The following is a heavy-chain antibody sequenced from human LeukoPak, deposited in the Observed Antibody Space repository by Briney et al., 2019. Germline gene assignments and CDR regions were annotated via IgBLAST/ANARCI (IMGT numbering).Heavy chain of an antibody. V-gene: IGHV4-34*01. CDR1: GVSFSGYY. D-gene: IGHD5-18*01. CDR3: AKPADTAMGFDY. CDR2: INHSGST. J-gene: IGHJ4*02. Sequence: SETLSLTCAVYGVSFSGYYWSWIRQPPGKGLKWIGEINHSGSTNYNPSLKSRVTISVDTSKNQFSQKLSSVTAADTAVYYCAKPADTAMGFDYWGQGTLVTVSS.